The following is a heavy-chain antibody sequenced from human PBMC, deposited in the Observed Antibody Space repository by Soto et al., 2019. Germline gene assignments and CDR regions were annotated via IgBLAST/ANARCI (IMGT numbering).Heavy chain of an antibody. Sequence: ASVKVSCKASGYSFTSYAIYWVRQAPGQRLEWMGWINAGNGNTKYSQKLQGRVTLTGDTSASTAHMELSSLRSEDTAVYFCARGVENIVVVLDVFGYYGMDVWGQGTTVTVSS. V-gene: IGHV1-3*01. CDR2: INAGNGNT. CDR1: GYSFTSYA. J-gene: IGHJ6*02. CDR3: ARGVENIVVVLDVFGYYGMDV. D-gene: IGHD2-2*01.